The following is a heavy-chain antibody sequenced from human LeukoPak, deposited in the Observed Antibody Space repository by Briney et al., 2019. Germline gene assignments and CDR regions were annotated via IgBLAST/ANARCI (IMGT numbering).Heavy chain of an antibody. CDR3: AELGITMIGGV. J-gene: IGHJ6*04. V-gene: IGHV3-48*03. D-gene: IGHD3-10*02. Sequence: PGGSLRLSCAASGFTFGIYAMNWVRQAPGKGLEWVSYISSSGSTIYYADSVEGRFTISRDNAKNSLYLQMNSLRAEDTAVYYCAELGITMIGGVWGKGTTVTISS. CDR2: ISSSGSTI. CDR1: GFTFGIYA.